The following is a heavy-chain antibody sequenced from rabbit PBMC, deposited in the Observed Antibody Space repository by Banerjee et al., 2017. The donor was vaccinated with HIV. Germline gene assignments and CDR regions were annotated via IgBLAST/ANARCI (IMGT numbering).Heavy chain of an antibody. Sequence: QSLEESGGDLVQPEGSLTLTCTASGFSFSDSYYMCWVRQAPGKGLEAIASIVAGSSGNTYYASWAKGRFTISKTSSTTVTLQMTSLTAADTATYFCARGANSAGWGKDLWGPGTLVTVS. V-gene: IGHV1S40*01. CDR1: GFSFSDSYY. J-gene: IGHJ6*01. CDR2: IVAGSSGNT. CDR3: ARGANSAGWGKDL. D-gene: IGHD7-1*01.